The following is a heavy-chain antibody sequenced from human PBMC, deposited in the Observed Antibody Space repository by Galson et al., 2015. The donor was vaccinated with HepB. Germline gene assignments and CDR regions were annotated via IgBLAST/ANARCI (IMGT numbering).Heavy chain of an antibody. J-gene: IGHJ4*02. D-gene: IGHD6-13*01. CDR1: GSSLNTRGLG. CDR2: IYWDDDK. Sequence: ALVKPTQTLTLTCTFSGSSLNTRGLGVGWIRQPPGKALEWLALIYWDDDKRYNPSLKSRLTITKDTSKNQVVLTMTNMDPVDTGTYFCARGASSRWYRGFDYWGRGTLVTVSS. V-gene: IGHV2-5*02. CDR3: ARGASSRWYRGFDY.